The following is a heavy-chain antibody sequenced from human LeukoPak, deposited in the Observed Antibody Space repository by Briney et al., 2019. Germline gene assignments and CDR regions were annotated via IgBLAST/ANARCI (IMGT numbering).Heavy chain of an antibody. CDR3: AREAAWGNWYFDL. CDR1: GFTFSDYG. Sequence: PGGSLRLSCAASGFTFSDYGMHWLRQAPGKGLEWVAVIGDTGRARYYADSVTGRFTTSRDNSQNTLYLEMNSLRYEDTALYYCAREAAWGNWYFDLWGRGTLVTVSS. D-gene: IGHD3-16*01. CDR2: IGDTGRAR. J-gene: IGHJ2*01. V-gene: IGHV3-30*03.